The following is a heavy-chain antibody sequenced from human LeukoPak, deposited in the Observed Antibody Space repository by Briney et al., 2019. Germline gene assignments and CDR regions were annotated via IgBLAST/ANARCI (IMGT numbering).Heavy chain of an antibody. V-gene: IGHV3-23*01. Sequence: GGSQRLFCTASGFTFSSYAMRWVRQAPGKGRECLSAISGSGGSNYYADSVKGRFTIYRDNSKNTLYLQMNSLRDEDAAVYYCEKERTGSGNYFDYWGQGTLVTVSS. D-gene: IGHD6-19*01. J-gene: IGHJ4*02. CDR1: GFTFSSYA. CDR2: ISGSGGSN. CDR3: EKERTGSGNYFDY.